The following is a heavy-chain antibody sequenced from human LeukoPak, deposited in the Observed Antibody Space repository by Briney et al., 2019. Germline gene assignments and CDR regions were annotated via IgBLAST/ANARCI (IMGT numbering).Heavy chain of an antibody. CDR2: INHSGST. CDR1: GGSFSGYY. J-gene: IGHJ4*02. V-gene: IGHV4-34*01. Sequence: SETLSLTCAVYGGSFSGYYWSWIRQPPGKGLEWIGEINHSGSTNYNPSLKSRVTISEDTSKNQFSLKLSSVTAADTAVYCCARGRTMVRGVRAYYFDYWGQGTLVTVSS. CDR3: ARGRTMVRGVRAYYFDY. D-gene: IGHD3-10*01.